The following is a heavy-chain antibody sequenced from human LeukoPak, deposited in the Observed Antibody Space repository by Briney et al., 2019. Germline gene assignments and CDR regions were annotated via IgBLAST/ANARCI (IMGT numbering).Heavy chain of an antibody. CDR2: IIPIFGTT. V-gene: IGHV1-69*13. Sequence: ASVKVSCKASGGTFRTYAISWVRQAPGQGLEWMGGIIPIFGTTNYAQKFQGRVTITADESTSTAYMELSSLRSEDTVVYYCAREGGGGYCTTTRCYYLDYWGLGTLVTVSS. CDR1: GGTFRTYA. D-gene: IGHD2-2*01. J-gene: IGHJ4*01. CDR3: AREGGGGYCTTTRCYYLDY.